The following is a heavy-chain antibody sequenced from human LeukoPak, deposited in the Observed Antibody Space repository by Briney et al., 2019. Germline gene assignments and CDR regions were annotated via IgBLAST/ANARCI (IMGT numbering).Heavy chain of an antibody. CDR1: GGTFSSYA. CDR2: IIPILGIA. J-gene: IGHJ4*02. CDR3: ARDGYSSGWIDY. Sequence: ASVKVSCKASGGTFSSYAISWVRQAPGQGLEWMGRIIPILGIANYAQKFQGRVTITADKSTSTAYMELSSLRSEDTAVYYCARDGYSSGWIDYWGQGTLVTVSS. D-gene: IGHD6-19*01. V-gene: IGHV1-69*04.